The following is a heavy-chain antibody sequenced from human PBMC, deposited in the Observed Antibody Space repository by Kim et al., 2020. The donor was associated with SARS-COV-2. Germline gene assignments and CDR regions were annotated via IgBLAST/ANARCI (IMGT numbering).Heavy chain of an antibody. D-gene: IGHD3-16*01. J-gene: IGHJ6*02. CDR2: ISGSSDAT. V-gene: IGHV3-23*01. CDR1: GFTFSSYA. CDR3: AKAFVRFRYGMDV. Sequence: GGSLRLSCAASGFTFSSYAMSWVRQAPGKGLEWVSTISGSSDATYFANSVKGRFTISRDNSKNTLFLQMNSLRAEDTAVYYCAKAFVRFRYGMDVWGQGT.